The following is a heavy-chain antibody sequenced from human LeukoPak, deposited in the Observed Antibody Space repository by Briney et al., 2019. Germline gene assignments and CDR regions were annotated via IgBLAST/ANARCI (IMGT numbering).Heavy chain of an antibody. CDR2: ISYNSVNI. CDR1: GLSFDDYA. Sequence: GGSLRLSCVASGLSFDDYAMHWVRQAPGKGLEWVSGISYNSVNIAYADSVNGRFTISRDNAKNTLNLQMNSLRAEDTAVYYCARDLGQYYDTSDNWFDPWGQGTLVTVSS. D-gene: IGHD3-22*01. J-gene: IGHJ5*02. CDR3: ARDLGQYYDTSDNWFDP. V-gene: IGHV3-9*01.